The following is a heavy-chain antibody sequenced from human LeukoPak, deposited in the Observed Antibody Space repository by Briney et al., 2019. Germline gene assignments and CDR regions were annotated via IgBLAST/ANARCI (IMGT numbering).Heavy chain of an antibody. CDR2: ISYDGSNK. J-gene: IGHJ3*02. CDR1: GFTFSSNA. CDR3: AKGPWRNAFDI. V-gene: IGHV3-30-3*01. D-gene: IGHD5-24*01. Sequence: GGSLRLSCAASGFTFSSNAMHWVRQAPGKGLEWVAVISYDGSNKYYADSVKGRFTISRDNSKNTLYLQMNSLRAEDTAVYYCAKGPWRNAFDIWGQGTMVTVSS.